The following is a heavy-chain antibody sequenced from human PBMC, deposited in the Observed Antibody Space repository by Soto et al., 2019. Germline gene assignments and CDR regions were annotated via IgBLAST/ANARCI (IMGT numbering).Heavy chain of an antibody. CDR2: IIPIFGTA. J-gene: IGHJ6*02. CDR3: ARKGQAVAGPYYSYGMDV. CDR1: GGTFSSYA. Sequence: QVQLVQSGAEVKKPGSSVKVSCKASGGTFSSYAISWVRQAPGQGLEWMGGIIPIFGTANYAQKFQGRVTITADESTSTAYMELSSLRSEDTAVYYCARKGQAVAGPYYSYGMDVWGQGTTVTVSS. D-gene: IGHD6-19*01. V-gene: IGHV1-69*01.